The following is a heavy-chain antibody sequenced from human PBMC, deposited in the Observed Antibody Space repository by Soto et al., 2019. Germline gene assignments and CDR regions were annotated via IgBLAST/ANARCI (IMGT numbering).Heavy chain of an antibody. Sequence: QVQLVESGGGVVQPGRSLRLSCAASGFTFSSYGMHWVRQAPGKGLEWVAVIWYDGSNKYYADSVKGRFTISRDNSKNTLYLQMNSLRADDTAVYYCARGWAVADHFDYWGQGTLVTVSS. D-gene: IGHD6-19*01. CDR2: IWYDGSNK. J-gene: IGHJ4*02. V-gene: IGHV3-33*01. CDR1: GFTFSSYG. CDR3: ARGWAVADHFDY.